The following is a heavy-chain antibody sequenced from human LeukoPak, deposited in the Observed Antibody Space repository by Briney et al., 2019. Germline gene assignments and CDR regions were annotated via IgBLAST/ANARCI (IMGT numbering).Heavy chain of an antibody. J-gene: IGHJ6*03. CDR1: GFTFSSYA. V-gene: IGHV3-30*01. D-gene: IGHD1-26*01. Sequence: PGGSLRLSCAASGFTFSSYAMHWVRQAPGKGLEWVAVISYDGSNKYYAGSVKGRFTISRDNSKNTLYLQMNSLRAEDTAVYYCARAQYSGSSTYYYYMDVWGKGTTVTVSS. CDR2: ISYDGSNK. CDR3: ARAQYSGSSTYYYYMDV.